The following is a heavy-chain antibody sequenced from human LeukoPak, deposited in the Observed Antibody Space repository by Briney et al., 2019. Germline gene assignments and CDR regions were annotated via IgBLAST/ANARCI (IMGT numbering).Heavy chain of an antibody. CDR1: GFIFRTYG. D-gene: IGHD3-16*01. CDR2: IRHDGSIK. CDR3: AKDSLADIDY. Sequence: GGSLRLSCAASGFIFRTYGMYWVREAPGKGLKWVAFIRHDGSIKNYADSVKGRSTISRDNSKNTLYLQMNSLRAEDTAVYYCAKDSLADIDYWGQGTLVTVSS. V-gene: IGHV3-30*02. J-gene: IGHJ4*02.